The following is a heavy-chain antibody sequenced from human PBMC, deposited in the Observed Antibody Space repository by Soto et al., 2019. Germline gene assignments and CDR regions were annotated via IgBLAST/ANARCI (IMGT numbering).Heavy chain of an antibody. D-gene: IGHD2-15*01. V-gene: IGHV3-30-3*01. Sequence: PGGSLRLSCAASGFTFSGYAMHWVRQAPGKGLEWVALISYDGSNKYYADSVKGRFTVSRDSSKNTVFLQMNSLRPEDTAVYYCARGGGGYYYYGMDVWGQGTTVTVSS. CDR3: ARGGGGYYYYGMDV. CDR2: ISYDGSNK. CDR1: GFTFSGYA. J-gene: IGHJ6*02.